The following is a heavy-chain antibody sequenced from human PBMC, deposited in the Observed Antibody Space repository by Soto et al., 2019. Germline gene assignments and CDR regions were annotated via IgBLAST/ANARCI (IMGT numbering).Heavy chain of an antibody. CDR2: IYYSGST. CDR1: GGSISSYY. CDR3: ARVWGYAFDI. J-gene: IGHJ3*02. Sequence: PSETLSLTYTVSGGSISSYYWSWIRQPPGKGLEWIGYIYYSGSTNYNPSLKSRVTISVDTSKNQFSLKLSSVTAADTAVYYCARVWGYAFDIWGQGTMVTVSS. V-gene: IGHV4-59*08. D-gene: IGHD7-27*01.